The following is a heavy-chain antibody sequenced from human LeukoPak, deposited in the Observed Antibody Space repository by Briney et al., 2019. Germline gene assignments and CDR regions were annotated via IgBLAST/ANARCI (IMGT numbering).Heavy chain of an antibody. Sequence: ASVKVSCKASGYTFTSYGISWVPQAPGQWLEWMGWISAYNGNTNYAQKLQGRVTMTTDTSTSTAHVELRSLRFDDTAVYYCARGLGGTENYYYDSSGYYFEDYWGQGTLVTVSS. D-gene: IGHD3-22*01. J-gene: IGHJ4*02. V-gene: IGHV1-18*01. CDR3: ARGLGGTENYYYDSSGYYFEDY. CDR1: GYTFTSYG. CDR2: ISAYNGNT.